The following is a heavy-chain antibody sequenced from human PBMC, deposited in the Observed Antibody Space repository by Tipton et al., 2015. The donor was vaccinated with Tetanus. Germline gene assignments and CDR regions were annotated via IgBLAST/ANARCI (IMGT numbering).Heavy chain of an antibody. CDR3: ARPPWGSFGMDV. D-gene: IGHD3-16*01. J-gene: IGHJ6*02. CDR2: IHQSGRT. V-gene: IGHV4-4*02. CDR1: GGSISSGDW. Sequence: TLSLTCAVYGGSISSGDWWSWVRQPPGKGLEWVGEIHQSGRTNYNGSLKRRVTISMDTSKNQFSLTLNSVTAADTAVYYCARPPWGSFGMDVWGQGTTVTVSS.